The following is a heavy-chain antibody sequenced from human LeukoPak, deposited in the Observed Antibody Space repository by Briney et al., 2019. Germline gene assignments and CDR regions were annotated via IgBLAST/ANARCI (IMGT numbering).Heavy chain of an antibody. CDR1: GFTFNNFW. J-gene: IGHJ6*03. V-gene: IGHV3-74*01. CDR3: ARVSSWTEVWRLPQRQRYYYMDV. Sequence: GGSLRLSCAASGFTFNNFWMHWVRQGPGEGLVSVAQINVDGSSTKYADSVLGRFTISRDNARNTVFLEMNNVRAEDTAVYFCARVSSWTEVWRLPQRQRYYYMDVWGKGTTVAVS. CDR2: INVDGSST. D-gene: IGHD3-3*01.